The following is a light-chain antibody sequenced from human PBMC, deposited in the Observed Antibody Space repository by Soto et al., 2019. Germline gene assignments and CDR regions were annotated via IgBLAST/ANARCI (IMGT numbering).Light chain of an antibody. J-gene: IGKJ4*01. CDR3: HKNNSPPPT. V-gene: IGKV1-27*01. Sequence: DFQLAQSPSSLSPSVGDRVTITCRASQRIMTDLAWYQQKPGKPPSLLISAASTLQSGVPSRFSASGFGTDFTLTISSLPPEDAANYYCHKNNSPPPTFGGGTKVDIK. CDR1: QRIMTD. CDR2: AAS.